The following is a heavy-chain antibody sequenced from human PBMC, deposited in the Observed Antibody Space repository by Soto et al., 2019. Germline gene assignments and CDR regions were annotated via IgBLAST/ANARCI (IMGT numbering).Heavy chain of an antibody. V-gene: IGHV3-48*02. CDR3: VRDRDLYRDMVHADL. J-gene: IGHJ4*01. Sequence: QLVASGGGLVQPGGSLRLSCEASGFTISGCSMNWVRQAPGKGLEWLAYITIRTGNILYADSVRGRFTISADNAENSVFLQMNSLRDEDTAVYFCVRDRDLYRDMVHADLWGQGTLVTVSS. CDR2: ITIRTGNI. CDR1: GFTISGCS. D-gene: IGHD1-26*01.